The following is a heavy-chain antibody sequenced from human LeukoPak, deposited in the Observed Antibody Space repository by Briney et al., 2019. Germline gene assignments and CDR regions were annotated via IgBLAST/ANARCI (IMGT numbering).Heavy chain of an antibody. J-gene: IGHJ4*02. V-gene: IGHV4-59*01. CDR1: GGSISSYY. D-gene: IGHD1-26*01. Sequence: SETLSLTCTVSGGSISSYYWSWIRQPPGKGLEWIGYIYYSGSTNYNPSLKSRVTISVDTSKNQFSLKLSSVTAADTAVCYCARVYPQLVFDYWGQGTLVTVSS. CDR2: IYYSGST. CDR3: ARVYPQLVFDY.